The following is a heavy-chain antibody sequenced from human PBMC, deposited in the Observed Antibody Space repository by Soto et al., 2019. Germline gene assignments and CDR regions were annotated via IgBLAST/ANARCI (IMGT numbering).Heavy chain of an antibody. Sequence: SETLSLTCTVSGGSISSYYWSWIRQPPGKGLEWIGYIYYSGSTNYNPSLKSRVTISVDTSKNQFSLKLSSVTAADTAVYYCARDLGIAASPRSNWFDPWGQGTLVTVSS. J-gene: IGHJ5*02. CDR3: ARDLGIAASPRSNWFDP. CDR1: GGSISSYY. V-gene: IGHV4-59*01. D-gene: IGHD6-6*01. CDR2: IYYSGST.